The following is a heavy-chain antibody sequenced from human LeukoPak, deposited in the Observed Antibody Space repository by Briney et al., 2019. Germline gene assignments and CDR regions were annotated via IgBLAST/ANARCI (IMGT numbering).Heavy chain of an antibody. D-gene: IGHD1-26*01. J-gene: IGHJ5*02. Sequence: SKTLSLTCTVSGGSINNRIYSWGWIRQPPGKGLEWIGNIYYGGSTYYNPSLKSRVTISVDTSKNHFSLNLSSVTAADTAMYYCALYSGSPVGDSFDPWGQGTLVTVSS. V-gene: IGHV4-39*02. CDR2: IYYGGST. CDR3: ALYSGSPVGDSFDP. CDR1: GGSINNRIYS.